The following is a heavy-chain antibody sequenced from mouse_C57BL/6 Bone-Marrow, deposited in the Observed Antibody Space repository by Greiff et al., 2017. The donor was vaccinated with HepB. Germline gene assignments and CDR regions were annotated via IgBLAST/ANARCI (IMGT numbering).Heavy chain of an antibody. D-gene: IGHD4-1*01. CDR3: ASLTGTGAMDY. J-gene: IGHJ4*01. CDR1: GFNIKDYY. V-gene: IGHV14-2*01. Sequence: EVQVVESGAELVKPGASVKLSCTASGFNIKDYYMHWVKQRTEQGLEWIGRIDPEDGETKYAPKFQGKATITADTSSNTAYLQLSSLTSEDTAVYYCASLTGTGAMDYWGQGTSDTVSS. CDR2: IDPEDGET.